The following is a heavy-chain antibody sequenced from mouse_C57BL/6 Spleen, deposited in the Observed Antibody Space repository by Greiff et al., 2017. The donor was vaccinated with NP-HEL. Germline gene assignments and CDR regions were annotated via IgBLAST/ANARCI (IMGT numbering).Heavy chain of an antibody. CDR1: GFNIKDYY. J-gene: IGHJ1*03. CDR2: IDPEDGDT. Sequence: VHVKQSGAELVRPGASVKLSCTASGFNIKDYYMHWVKQRPEQGLEWIGRIDPEDGDTEYAPKFQGKATMTADTSSNTAYLQLSSLTSEDTAVYYCTTTPYGSSWYFDVWGTGTTVTVSS. CDR3: TTTPYGSSWYFDV. D-gene: IGHD1-1*01. V-gene: IGHV14-1*01.